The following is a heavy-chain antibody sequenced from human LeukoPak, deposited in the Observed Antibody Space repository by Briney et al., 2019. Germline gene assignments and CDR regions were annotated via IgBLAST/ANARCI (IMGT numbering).Heavy chain of an antibody. V-gene: IGHV3-23*01. Sequence: GGSLRLSCAASGFTFRTYAMSWVRQAPGKGLEWVSSIRSSGESTYYADSVKGRFTISRDNSRNTVFLQMKSLTAEDTAVYYCAKEVRESAWFYFDYWGQGTLATVSS. D-gene: IGHD3-10*01. CDR2: IRSSGEST. CDR3: AKEVRESAWFYFDY. J-gene: IGHJ4*02. CDR1: GFTFRTYA.